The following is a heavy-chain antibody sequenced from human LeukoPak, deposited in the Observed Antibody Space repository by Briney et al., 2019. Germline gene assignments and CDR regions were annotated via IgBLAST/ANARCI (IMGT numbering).Heavy chain of an antibody. CDR2: SWTDGIRT. CDR1: GFTFSSYW. V-gene: IGHV3-74*01. D-gene: IGHD2-2*01. CDR3: ARGVGPLGYYYNMGV. Sequence: GGSLRLSCAASGFTFSSYWMHWVRQAPGKGRVWVACSWTDGIRTNYADSVKGRFTISRDNAKNTLYVHMNSLRAEDTAVYYCARGVGPLGYYYNMGVWGQGTTVTVSS. J-gene: IGHJ6*02.